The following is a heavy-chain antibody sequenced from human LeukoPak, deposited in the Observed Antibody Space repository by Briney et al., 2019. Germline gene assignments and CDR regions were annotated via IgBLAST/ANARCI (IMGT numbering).Heavy chain of an antibody. V-gene: IGHV1-2*06. CDR2: INPNSGGT. Sequence: ASVKVSCKASGYTFSGYYMHWVRQAPGQGLEWMGRINPNSGGTNYAQKFKGRVTMTRDTSISTAYMELSRLRSDDTAVYYCARDQFYYDSSGYYKYYFDYWGREPWSPSPQ. J-gene: IGHJ4*02. CDR3: ARDQFYYDSSGYYKYYFDY. CDR1: GYTFSGYY. D-gene: IGHD3-22*01.